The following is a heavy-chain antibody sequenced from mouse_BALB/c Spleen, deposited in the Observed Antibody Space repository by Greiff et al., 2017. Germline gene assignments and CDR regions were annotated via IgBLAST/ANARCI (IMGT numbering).Heavy chain of an antibody. Sequence: DVMLVESGGDLVKPGGSLKLSCAASGFTFSSYGMSWVRQTPDKRLEWVATISSGGSYTYYPDSVKGRFTISRDNAKNTLYLQMSSLKSEDTAMYYCARGTRYYAMDYWGQGTSVTVSS. CDR2: ISSGGSYT. CDR3: ARGTRYYAMDY. V-gene: IGHV5-6*02. CDR1: GFTFSSYG. J-gene: IGHJ4*01. D-gene: IGHD3-3*01.